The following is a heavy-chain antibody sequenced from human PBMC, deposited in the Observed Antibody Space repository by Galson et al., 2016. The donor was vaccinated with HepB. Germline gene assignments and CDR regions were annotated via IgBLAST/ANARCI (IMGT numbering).Heavy chain of an antibody. CDR3: ARHLSKPRTRGVDC. D-gene: IGHD3-16*02. CDR2: VYIGGSN. J-gene: IGHJ4*02. CDR1: GGSITSSNW. V-gene: IGHV4-4*02. Sequence: SETLSLTCVVSGGSITSSNWWSWVRQPPGKGLEWIGEVYIGGSNNYDPSLETRVTISIDKSKNEFSLNLHSVTAADPAIYYCARHLSKPRTRGVDCWGQGILVTVSS.